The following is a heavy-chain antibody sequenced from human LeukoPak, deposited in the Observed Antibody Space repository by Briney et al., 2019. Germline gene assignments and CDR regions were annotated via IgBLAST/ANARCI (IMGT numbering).Heavy chain of an antibody. V-gene: IGHV3-21*01. J-gene: IGHJ5*02. CDR1: GFTFSSHS. D-gene: IGHD2-2*01. CDR2: ISSSSSYI. Sequence: GGSLRLSCAASGFTFSSHSMNWVRQAPGKGLEWVSSISSSSSYIYYADSVKGRFTISRDNAKNSLYLQMNSLRAEDTAVYYCARDPSSTSYGWFDPWGQGTLVTVSS. CDR3: ARDPSSTSYGWFDP.